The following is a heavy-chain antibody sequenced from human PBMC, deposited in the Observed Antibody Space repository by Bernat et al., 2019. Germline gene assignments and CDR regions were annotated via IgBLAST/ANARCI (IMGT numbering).Heavy chain of an antibody. CDR2: IIHIFGTA. Sequence: QVQLVQSGAEVKKPGSSVKVSCKASGGTFSSYAISWVRQAPGQGLEWMGGIIHIFGTAHYAQKFQGRVTITADEATSTAYMELSSLRSEDTAVYYCARGGATMVRGVIYSGMDVWGQGTTVTVSS. CDR3: ARGGATMVRGVIYSGMDV. CDR1: GGTFSSYA. D-gene: IGHD3-10*01. V-gene: IGHV1-69*01. J-gene: IGHJ6*02.